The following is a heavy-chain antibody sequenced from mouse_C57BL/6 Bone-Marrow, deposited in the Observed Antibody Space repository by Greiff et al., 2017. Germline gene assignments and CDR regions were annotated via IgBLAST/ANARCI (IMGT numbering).Heavy chain of an antibody. D-gene: IGHD1-1*01. CDR2: ILPGSGST. CDR3: ARYYGSREPFYWYFDV. Sequence: VKLLESGAELMKPGASVKLSCKATGYTFTGHWIEWVKQRPGHGLEWIGEILPGSGSTNHNEKFKGKATFTADTSSNTAYMQLSRRTTEDSAIYYCARYYGSREPFYWYFDVWGTGTTVTVSS. CDR1: GYTFTGHW. V-gene: IGHV1-9*01. J-gene: IGHJ1*03.